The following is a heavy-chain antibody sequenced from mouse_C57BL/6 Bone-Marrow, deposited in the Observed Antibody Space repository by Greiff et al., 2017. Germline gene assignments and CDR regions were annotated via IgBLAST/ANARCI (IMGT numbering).Heavy chain of an antibody. CDR1: GFTFSSYG. CDR2: ISSGGSYP. Sequence: EVKLMESGGDLVKPGGSLKLSCAASGFTFSSYGMSWVRQTPDKRLEWVATISSGGSYPYYPDSVKGRFTISRDNAKNTLYLQMSSLKSEDTAMYYCARHCDYYSNFWFAYWGQGTLVTVSA. V-gene: IGHV5-6*01. J-gene: IGHJ3*01. CDR3: ARHCDYYSNFWFAY. D-gene: IGHD2-5*01.